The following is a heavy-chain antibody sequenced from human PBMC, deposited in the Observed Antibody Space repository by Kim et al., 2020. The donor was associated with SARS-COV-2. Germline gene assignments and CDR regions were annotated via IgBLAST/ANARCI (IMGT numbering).Heavy chain of an antibody. CDR2: ISGSGGST. Sequence: GGSLRLSCAASGFTFSSYAMSWVRQAPGKGLEWVSAISGSGGSTYYADSVKGRFTISRDNSKNTLYLQMNSLRAEDTAVYYCAKDMDEVVTANDDYWGQGTLVTVSS. CDR1: GFTFSSYA. D-gene: IGHD2-21*02. V-gene: IGHV3-23*01. J-gene: IGHJ4*02. CDR3: AKDMDEVVTANDDY.